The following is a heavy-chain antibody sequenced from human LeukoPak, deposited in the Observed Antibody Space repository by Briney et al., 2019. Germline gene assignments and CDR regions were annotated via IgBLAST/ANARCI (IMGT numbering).Heavy chain of an antibody. D-gene: IGHD3-22*01. CDR3: VRLRRNTDSSGYYYYYDY. V-gene: IGHV3-21*01. CDR2: INKGATHM. Sequence: GGSLRLSCEASQFSFSSYSFNWVRQAPGQGLEWVSSINKGATHMYYADSMKGRFTVSRDDAKNYLYLQMNSRRAEDTAVYYCVRLRRNTDSSGYYYYYDYWGRGTLVTVSS. J-gene: IGHJ4*02. CDR1: QFSFSSYS.